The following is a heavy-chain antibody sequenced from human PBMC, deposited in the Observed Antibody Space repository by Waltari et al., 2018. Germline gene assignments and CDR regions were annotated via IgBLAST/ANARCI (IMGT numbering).Heavy chain of an antibody. Sequence: QLQLQESGPGLVRPSGTLSLACVVSGDSVTNTYWWSWVRQSPGKGLEWIGQIHGSGRANYNPSFGSRVSVSMDTSNNQFSRKVTSATAADTAIYYCARDRGRGLYLDSWGQGILVTVSP. CDR3: ARDRGRGLYLDS. J-gene: IGHJ4*02. CDR2: IHGSGRA. CDR1: GDSVTNTYW. D-gene: IGHD2-15*01. V-gene: IGHV4-4*02.